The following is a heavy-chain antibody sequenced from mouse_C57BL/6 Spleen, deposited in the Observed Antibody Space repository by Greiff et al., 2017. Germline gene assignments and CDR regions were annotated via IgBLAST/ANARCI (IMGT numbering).Heavy chain of an antibody. V-gene: IGHV14-1*01. Sequence: VQLQQSGAELVRPGASVKLSCTASGFNIKDYYMHWVKQRPEQGLEWIGRIDPEDGDTEYAPKFQGKATMTADTSSNTAYLQLSSLTSEDTAVYYCTSIYYYGSTQYYFDYWGQGTTLTVSS. CDR3: TSIYYYGSTQYYFDY. J-gene: IGHJ2*01. CDR1: GFNIKDYY. CDR2: IDPEDGDT. D-gene: IGHD1-1*01.